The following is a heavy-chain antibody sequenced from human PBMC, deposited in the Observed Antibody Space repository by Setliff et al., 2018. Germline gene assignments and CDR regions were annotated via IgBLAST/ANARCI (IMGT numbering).Heavy chain of an antibody. Sequence: GGSLRLSCAASGFAFDSYAMHWVRQAPGKGLEWVAIIFHDGRDIYYADSVKGRFTISRDNSKNTLYLQMNSLRREDAAVYYCAKDASDYYWYFNVWGRGTLVTVSS. J-gene: IGHJ2*01. CDR1: GFAFDSYA. CDR3: AKDASDYYWYFNV. CDR2: IFHDGRDI. V-gene: IGHV3-30*18. D-gene: IGHD4-17*01.